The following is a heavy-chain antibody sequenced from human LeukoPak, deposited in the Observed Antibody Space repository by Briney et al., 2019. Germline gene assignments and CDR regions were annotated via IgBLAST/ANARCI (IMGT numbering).Heavy chain of an antibody. CDR1: GDSINRSPNY. CDR2: IYYSGDT. Sequence: SETLSLTCDVSGDSINRSPNYWSWIRQPPGKGPEWIASIYYSGDTSYNPSLKSRVTISVDTSKNQFSLQLRSVTAADTAVYYCARGTRLFGATASTNYYYGMDVWGQGTTVTVSS. D-gene: IGHD3-10*01. J-gene: IGHJ6*02. V-gene: IGHV4-39*01. CDR3: ARGTRLFGATASTNYYYGMDV.